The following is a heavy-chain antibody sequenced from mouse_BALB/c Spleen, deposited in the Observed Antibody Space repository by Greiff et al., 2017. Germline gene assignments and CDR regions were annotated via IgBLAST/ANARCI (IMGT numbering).Heavy chain of an antibody. J-gene: IGHJ1*01. Sequence: VQLQQSGAELVKPGASVKISCTASGFTITEYTMHWVKQSHEKSLEWIGGIDPANGSTKYNPKFQGKATLTVDTSSSTAYLELSSLTSEDSAVYYCARRVDSPWGFDVWGAGTTVTVSS. CDR1: GFTITEYT. CDR2: IDPANGST. CDR3: ARRVDSPWGFDV. V-gene: IGHV14-3*02.